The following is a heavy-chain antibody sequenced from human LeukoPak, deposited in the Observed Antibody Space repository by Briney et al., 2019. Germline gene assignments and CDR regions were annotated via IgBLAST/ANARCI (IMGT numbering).Heavy chain of an antibody. CDR2: IKSNRDGGTT. CDR1: GFTFSSYS. Sequence: PGRSLRLSCAASGFTFSSYSMNWVRQAPGKGLEWVGRIKSNRDGGTTDYAAPVKGRFTISRDDSKNTLYLQMNGLKTEDTAAYYCTTDRQWCTYNWGQGTLVTVSS. V-gene: IGHV3-15*01. CDR3: TTDRQWCTYN. D-gene: IGHD2-8*02. J-gene: IGHJ4*02.